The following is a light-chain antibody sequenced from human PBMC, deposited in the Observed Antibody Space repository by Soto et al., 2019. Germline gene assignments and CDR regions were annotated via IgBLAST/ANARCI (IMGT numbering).Light chain of an antibody. J-gene: IGKJ5*01. V-gene: IGKV3-11*01. Sequence: EIVLTQSPATLSLSPGERATLSCRASQSVSSYLAWYQQKPGQAPRLLIYDASNRATGIPPRFSGSGSGTDFTLTISSLEPEDFAVYYCQQRSNWLSITFGQGTRREIK. CDR1: QSVSSY. CDR3: QQRSNWLSIT. CDR2: DAS.